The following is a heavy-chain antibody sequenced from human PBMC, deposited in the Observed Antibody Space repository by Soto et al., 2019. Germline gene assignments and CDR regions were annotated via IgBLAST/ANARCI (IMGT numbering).Heavy chain of an antibody. CDR1: GGSFSGYY. CDR2: INHSGST. J-gene: IGHJ4*02. V-gene: IGHV4-34*01. CDR3: AREVFYDSSGYIRDY. D-gene: IGHD3-22*01. Sequence: KTSETLSLTCAVYGGSFSGYYWSWIRQPPGKGLEWIGEINHSGSTNYNPSLKSRVTISVDTSKNQFSLKLSSVTAADTAVYYCAREVFYDSSGYIRDYWGQGTLVTVSS.